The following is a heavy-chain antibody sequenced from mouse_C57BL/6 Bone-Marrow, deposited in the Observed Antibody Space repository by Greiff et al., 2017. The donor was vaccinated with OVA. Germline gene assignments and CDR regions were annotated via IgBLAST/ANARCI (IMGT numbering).Heavy chain of an antibody. J-gene: IGHJ3*01. CDR1: GFTFSNYW. Sequence: DVQLQESGGGLVQPGGSMKLSCVASGFTFSNYWMNWVRQSPEKGLEWVAQIRLKSDNYATHYAESVKGRFTISRDDSKSSVCLQMNNLRAEDTGIYYCTEPFSYWGQGTLVTVSA. CDR2: IRLKSDNYAT. V-gene: IGHV6-3*01. CDR3: TEPFSY.